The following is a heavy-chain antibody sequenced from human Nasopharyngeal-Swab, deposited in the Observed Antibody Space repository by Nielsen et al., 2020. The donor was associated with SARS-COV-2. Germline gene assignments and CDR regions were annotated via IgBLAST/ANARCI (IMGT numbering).Heavy chain of an antibody. CDR2: SYHGGST. V-gene: IGHV4-38-2*02. Sequence: SETLSLTCTVSGYSISSGYYWASIRQPPGKALEWIGSSYHGGSTYYTPSLESRVTISVDTSNNHFSLKLTSVTAADTAVYYCARELSNTPKYNWFDPWGQGTLVTVSS. D-gene: IGHD5-18*01. J-gene: IGHJ5*02. CDR1: GYSISSGYY. CDR3: ARELSNTPKYNWFDP.